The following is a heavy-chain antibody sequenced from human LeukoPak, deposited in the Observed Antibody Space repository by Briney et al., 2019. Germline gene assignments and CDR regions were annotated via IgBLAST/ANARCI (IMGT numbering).Heavy chain of an antibody. CDR1: GFTVSSNY. CDR3: ARENYDYVWGSYPHFDY. J-gene: IGHJ4*02. Sequence: GRSLRLSCAASGFTVSSNYMSWVRQAPGKGLEWVSVIYSGGTTYYADSVKGRFTISRDNSKNTLYLQMNSLRAEDTAVYYCARENYDYVWGSYPHFDYWGQGTLVTVSS. CDR2: IYSGGTT. D-gene: IGHD3-16*02. V-gene: IGHV3-53*01.